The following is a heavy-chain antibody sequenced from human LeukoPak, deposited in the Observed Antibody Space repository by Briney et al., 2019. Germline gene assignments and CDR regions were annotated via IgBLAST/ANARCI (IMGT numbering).Heavy chain of an antibody. CDR3: VREGITKAFDL. J-gene: IGHJ4*02. Sequence: ASVKVSCKASGFTFTDNYMHWVRLAPGQGLEWMGYINPHGGVTSFPQKFRGRVTLTTDTSISAAYMELSSLISDDTAMYYCVREGITKAFDLWGQGALVTVSS. D-gene: IGHD1-14*01. V-gene: IGHV1-2*02. CDR2: INPHGGVT. CDR1: GFTFTDNY.